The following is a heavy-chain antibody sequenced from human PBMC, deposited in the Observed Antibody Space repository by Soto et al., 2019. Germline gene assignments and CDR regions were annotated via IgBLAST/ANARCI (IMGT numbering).Heavy chain of an antibody. J-gene: IGHJ6*02. V-gene: IGHV4-59*01. CDR1: GGSISSYY. D-gene: IGHD1-20*01. Sequence: SETLSLTCTVSGGSISSYYWSWIRQPPGKGLEWIGYIYYSGSTNYNPSLKSRVTISVDTSKNQFSLKLSSVTAADTAVYYCARDHVVTGSYYGMDVWGQGTTVTVS. CDR2: IYYSGST. CDR3: ARDHVVTGSYYGMDV.